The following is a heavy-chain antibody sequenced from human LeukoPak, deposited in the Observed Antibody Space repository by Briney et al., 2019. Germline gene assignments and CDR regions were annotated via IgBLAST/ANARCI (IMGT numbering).Heavy chain of an antibody. D-gene: IGHD6-19*01. CDR3: AREVENTSGWYSHFDY. Sequence: PGGSLRLSCAASGFTFSTYSMNWVRQAPGKGLEWVSSISTSSSYIYYADSVKGRFTISRDNAKNSLYLQMSSLRAEDTAVYYCAREVENTSGWYSHFDYWGQGTLVTVSS. V-gene: IGHV3-21*01. CDR1: GFTFSTYS. CDR2: ISTSSSYI. J-gene: IGHJ4*02.